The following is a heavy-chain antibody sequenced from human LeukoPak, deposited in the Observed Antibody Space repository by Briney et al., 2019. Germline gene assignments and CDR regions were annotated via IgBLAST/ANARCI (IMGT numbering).Heavy chain of an antibody. CDR1: GYTFSSYG. Sequence: ASVKVSCKASGYTFSSYGIGWVRQAPGQGLEWMGWISGYNGNTNYAQMFQGRGTMTTDTSTSTAYMELRSLRSDDTAVYYCARDRPSFDYWGQGTLVTVSS. CDR2: ISGYNGNT. J-gene: IGHJ4*02. V-gene: IGHV1-18*01. CDR3: ARDRPSFDY.